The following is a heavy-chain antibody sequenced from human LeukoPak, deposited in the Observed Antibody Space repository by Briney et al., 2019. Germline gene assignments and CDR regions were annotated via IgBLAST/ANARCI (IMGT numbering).Heavy chain of an antibody. V-gene: IGHV3-30*02. Sequence: PGGSLRLSCAASGFTFSSYAIHWVRQGPGKGLEWVAYIAHHGSNKYYADSVKGRFTISRDNSKRTLYLQMNSLRAEDTAVYYCAKEGVTGYYGNYMDVWGKGTTVTVSS. CDR1: GFTFSSYA. CDR2: IAHHGSNK. D-gene: IGHD3-9*01. J-gene: IGHJ6*03. CDR3: AKEGVTGYYGNYMDV.